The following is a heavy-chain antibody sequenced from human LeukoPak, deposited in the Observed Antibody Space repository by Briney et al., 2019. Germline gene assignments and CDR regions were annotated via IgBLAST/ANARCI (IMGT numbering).Heavy chain of an antibody. J-gene: IGHJ3*02. CDR2: ISGSGGGT. CDR1: GFTFSSYA. CDR3: AKAFDGYPHDAFDI. D-gene: IGHD5-24*01. V-gene: IGHV3-23*01. Sequence: GGSLRLSCAASGFTFSSYAMSWVRQAPGKGLEWISAISGSGGGTYYADSVKGRFTISRDNSKNTLYLQMNSLRADDTAVYYCAKAFDGYPHDAFDIWGQGTMVTVSS.